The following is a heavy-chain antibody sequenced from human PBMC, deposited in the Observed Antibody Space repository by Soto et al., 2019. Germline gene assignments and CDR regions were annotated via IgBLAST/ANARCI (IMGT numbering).Heavy chain of an antibody. CDR3: AKGGDVNYVGQ. D-gene: IGHD3-16*01. V-gene: IGHV4-4*07. CDR1: GASLLSSD. Sequence: VQLQESGPGLVKPSETLSLSCDVSGASLLSSDWSWVLQHAGKGLEWSGHIFASGRTSYNPSLKSRVTMSIDARDNKFAHNLKAVTAADTGVYCCAKGGDVNYVGQWGQGARVTVSS. CDR2: IFASGRT. J-gene: IGHJ4*02.